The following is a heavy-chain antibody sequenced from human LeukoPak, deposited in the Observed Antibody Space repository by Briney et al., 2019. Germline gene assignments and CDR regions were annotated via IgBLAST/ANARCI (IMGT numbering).Heavy chain of an antibody. CDR2: MNPNSGNT. Sequence: LEWMGWMNPNSGNTGYAQKFQGRVTITRNTSISTAYMELSSLRSEDTAVYYCARAGSFDYWGQGTLVTVSS. V-gene: IGHV1-8*03. CDR3: ARAGSFDY. J-gene: IGHJ4*02.